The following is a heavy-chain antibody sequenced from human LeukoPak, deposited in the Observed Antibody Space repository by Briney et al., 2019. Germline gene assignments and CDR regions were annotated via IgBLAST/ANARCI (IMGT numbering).Heavy chain of an antibody. J-gene: IGHJ4*02. V-gene: IGHV3-48*02. CDR3: ARSYSSGWFYFDY. D-gene: IGHD6-19*01. CDR2: ISSSSSTI. Sequence: GGSLRLSCAASGFTFSTYSMKWVRQAPGKGLEWVSYISSSSSTIYYADSVKGRFTISRDNAKNSLYLQMNSLRDEDTAVYSCARSYSSGWFYFDYWGQGTLVTVSS. CDR1: GFTFSTYS.